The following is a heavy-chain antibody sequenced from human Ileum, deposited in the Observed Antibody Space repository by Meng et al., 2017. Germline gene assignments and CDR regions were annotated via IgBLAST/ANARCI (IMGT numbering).Heavy chain of an antibody. CDR1: GASISSGHW. V-gene: IGHV4-4*02. Sequence: QVRMREWGAGRVQPSETLALTCSVSGASISSGHWWSWVRQSPGKGLGWIGEMDHSGTTNYTPSLKRRVTLSLDTSKNQLSLQLTSVPAADTAVYYCARQIGVPGTRGFDYWGQGTLVTVSS. J-gene: IGHJ4*02. CDR2: MDHSGTT. CDR3: ARQIGVPGTRGFDY. D-gene: IGHD3-22*01.